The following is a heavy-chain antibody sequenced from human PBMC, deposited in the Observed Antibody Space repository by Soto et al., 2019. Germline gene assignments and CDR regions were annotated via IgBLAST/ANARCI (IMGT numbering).Heavy chain of an antibody. CDR1: GFTFSSYA. V-gene: IGHV3-30-3*01. Sequence: QVQLVESGGGVVQPGRSLRLSCAASGFTFSSYAMHWVRQAPGKGLEWVAVISYDGSNKYYADSVKGRFTISRDNSKNTLYLQMNSLRAEDTAVYYCARDLLGGWGYWGQGTLVTVSS. CDR3: ARDLLGGWGY. CDR2: ISYDGSNK. D-gene: IGHD6-19*01. J-gene: IGHJ4*02.